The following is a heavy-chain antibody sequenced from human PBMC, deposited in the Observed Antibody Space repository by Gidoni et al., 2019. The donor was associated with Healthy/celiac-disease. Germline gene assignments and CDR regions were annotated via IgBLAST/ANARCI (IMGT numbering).Heavy chain of an antibody. CDR1: GGTFSSYT. CDR3: ASGLDSSSWQLTLDY. D-gene: IGHD6-13*01. J-gene: IGHJ4*02. CDR2: IIPILGIA. V-gene: IGHV1-69*02. Sequence: QVQLVQSGAEVKKPGSSVKVSCKASGGTFSSYTISWVRQVPGQGLEWMGRIIPILGIANYAQKFQGRVTITADKSTSTAYMELSSLRSEDTAVYYCASGLDSSSWQLTLDYWGQGTLVTVSS.